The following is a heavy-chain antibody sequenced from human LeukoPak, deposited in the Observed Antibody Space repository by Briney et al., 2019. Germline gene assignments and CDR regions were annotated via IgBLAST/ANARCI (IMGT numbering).Heavy chain of an antibody. CDR1: DFTFANYA. Sequence: GGTLRLSCVGSDFTFANYAMTWVRLTPGKGLEWVSSIKGSGSYAMYADSVSGRFTTSRDNSRNTIFLQMTSLRAEDTAIYYCGRDPNGDYIGAFEFWGLGTLVSVSS. CDR2: IKGSGSYA. V-gene: IGHV3-23*01. CDR3: GRDPNGDYIGAFEF. J-gene: IGHJ3*01. D-gene: IGHD4-17*01.